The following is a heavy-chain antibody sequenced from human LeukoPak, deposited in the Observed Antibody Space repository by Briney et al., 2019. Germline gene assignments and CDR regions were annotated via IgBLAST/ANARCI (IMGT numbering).Heavy chain of an antibody. V-gene: IGHV4-34*01. J-gene: IGHJ4*02. CDR1: GGSFNGYY. Sequence: SETLSLTCTVYGGSFNGYYWSWIRQPPGKGLEWIGEINPSGRTNYNPSLKSRVTISVDPSKNQFSLKLSSVTAADTAMYYCARTHFIISNYFDYWGQGTLVTVSS. CDR3: ARTHFIISNYFDY. D-gene: IGHD3-3*02. CDR2: INPSGRT.